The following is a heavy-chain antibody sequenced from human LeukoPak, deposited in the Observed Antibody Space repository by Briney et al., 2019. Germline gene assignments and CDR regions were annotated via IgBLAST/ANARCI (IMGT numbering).Heavy chain of an antibody. CDR3: ARHPHYGSGSDY. Sequence: SETLSLTCAVYGGSFSGYYWSWIRQPPGKGLEWIGEINHSGSTNYNPSLKSRVTISVDTSKNQFSLKLSSVTAADTAVYYCARHPHYGSGSDYWGQGTLVTVSS. CDR2: INHSGST. J-gene: IGHJ4*02. CDR1: GGSFSGYY. V-gene: IGHV4-34*01. D-gene: IGHD3-10*01.